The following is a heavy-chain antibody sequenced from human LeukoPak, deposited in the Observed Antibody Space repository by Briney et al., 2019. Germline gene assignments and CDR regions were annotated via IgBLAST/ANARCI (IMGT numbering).Heavy chain of an antibody. Sequence: PSETLSLTCAVYGGSFSGYYWSWIRQPPGKGLEWIGEINHSGSTNYNPSLKSRVTISVDTSKNQFSLKLSSVTAADTAVYYCAGGPRITMVRGVYWFDPWGQGTLVTVSS. CDR1: GGSFSGYY. D-gene: IGHD3-10*01. V-gene: IGHV4-34*01. J-gene: IGHJ5*02. CDR2: INHSGST. CDR3: AGGPRITMVRGVYWFDP.